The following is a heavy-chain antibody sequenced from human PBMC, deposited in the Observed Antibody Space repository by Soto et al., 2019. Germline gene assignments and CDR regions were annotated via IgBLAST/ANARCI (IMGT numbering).Heavy chain of an antibody. J-gene: IGHJ5*02. CDR2: IIPVFGTV. CDR1: GGTFSNYA. CDR3: ARDNPYTNSCGNWFDP. D-gene: IGHD6-13*01. Sequence: QVRLVQSGAEVKKPGSSVKVSCKASGGTFSNYAITWLRLAPGQGLEWLGGIIPVFGTVNYAQKFQGRVTITADESTSTAYMELNRLRSEDTAVYYCARDNPYTNSCGNWFDPWVQGTLVIVS. V-gene: IGHV1-69*01.